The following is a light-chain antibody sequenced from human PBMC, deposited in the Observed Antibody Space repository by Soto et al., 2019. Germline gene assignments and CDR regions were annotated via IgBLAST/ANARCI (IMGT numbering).Light chain of an antibody. CDR3: QQYGSSSYT. CDR1: QSVSSSY. V-gene: IGKV3-20*01. Sequence: EIVLTQSPGTLSLSPGERATLSCRASQSVSSSYLAWYQQKPGQAPRLLIYGASSRATGIPDRFSGSASGTDFTLTISRLEPEDFEVYYCQQYGSSSYTFGQGTKLEIK. CDR2: GAS. J-gene: IGKJ2*01.